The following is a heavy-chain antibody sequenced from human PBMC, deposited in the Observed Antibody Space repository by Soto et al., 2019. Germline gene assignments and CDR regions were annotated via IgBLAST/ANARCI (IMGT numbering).Heavy chain of an antibody. Sequence: SKTLSLTCTVSSGSISRLNRNWVRQPPGKGLEWIGFINYSGSTHYNPSLKSRVTISLDTSKNQFSLKLNSVTAADTAVYYCARENFYSLDYLGPLTL. V-gene: IGHV4-59*11. CDR3: ARENFYSLDY. D-gene: IGHD2-21*01. CDR1: SGSISRLN. CDR2: INYSGST. J-gene: IGHJ4*02.